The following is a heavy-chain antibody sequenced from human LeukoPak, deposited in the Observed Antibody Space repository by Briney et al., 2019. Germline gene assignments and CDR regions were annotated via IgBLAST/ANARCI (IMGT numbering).Heavy chain of an antibody. V-gene: IGHV3-48*03. CDR3: VRGVGPADTLLEDFDC. CDR1: GFTFSGYE. J-gene: IGHJ4*02. CDR2: ISSSGSTI. Sequence: GGSLRLSCAASGFTFSGYEMNWVRQAPGEGLEWVSYISSSGSTIYYADSVKGRFTISRDNAKNSLYLEMNYLRADDTGLYFCVRGVGPADTLLEDFDCWGPGSLVTVSS. D-gene: IGHD2-2*01.